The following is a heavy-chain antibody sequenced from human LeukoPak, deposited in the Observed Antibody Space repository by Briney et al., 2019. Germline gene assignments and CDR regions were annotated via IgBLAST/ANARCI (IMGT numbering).Heavy chain of an antibody. CDR3: SRVVSSGRLNHFDS. CDR2: IGTSGDT. V-gene: IGHV3-13*04. D-gene: IGHD6-19*01. Sequence: GGSLRLSCAASGFTFSSYDMHWVRQATGKGLEWVSVIGTSGDTYYAGSVKGRFTISRENAKNSLYLQMNSLTAGDTAVYFCSRVVSSGRLNHFDSWGQGPLVTVSS. J-gene: IGHJ4*02. CDR1: GFTFSSYD.